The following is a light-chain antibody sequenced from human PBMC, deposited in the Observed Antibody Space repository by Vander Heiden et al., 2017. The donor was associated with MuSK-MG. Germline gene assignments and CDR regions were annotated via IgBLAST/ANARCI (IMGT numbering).Light chain of an antibody. Sequence: DIKMTQSPASLSASVGDRVTITCRASHGISNYLVWYQQKPGKVPKLLIYAASTLQSGVPSRFSGSGSGTDFTLTISSLQPEDVATYYCQKFNSASFTFGPGTKVDI. CDR1: HGISNY. J-gene: IGKJ3*01. CDR2: AAS. CDR3: QKFNSASFT. V-gene: IGKV1-27*01.